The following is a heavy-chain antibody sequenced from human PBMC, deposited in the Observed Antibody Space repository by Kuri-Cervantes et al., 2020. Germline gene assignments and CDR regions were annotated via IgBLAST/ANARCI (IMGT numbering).Heavy chain of an antibody. J-gene: IGHJ6*02. Sequence: GGSLRLPCAASGFTFSSYGMHWVRQAPGKGLEWVAVISYDGSNKYFADSVKGRFTISRDNSKNTLYLQKNSLRAEDTAVYYCAKGGAARPYYYGMDVWGQGTTVTVSS. CDR3: AKGGAARPYYYGMDV. CDR2: ISYDGSNK. CDR1: GFTFSSYG. D-gene: IGHD6-6*01. V-gene: IGHV3-30*18.